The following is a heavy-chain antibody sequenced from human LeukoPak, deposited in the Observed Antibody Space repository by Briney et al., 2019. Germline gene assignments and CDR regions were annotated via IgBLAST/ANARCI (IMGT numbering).Heavy chain of an antibody. CDR3: AKDTYYDILTGYHDY. J-gene: IGHJ4*02. V-gene: IGHV3-9*01. D-gene: IGHD3-9*01. Sequence: GGSLRLSCAASGFTFDDYAMHWVRQAPGKGLEWVSGISWNSGSIGYADSVKGRFTISRDNAKNSLYLQMNSLRAEDTALYYCAKDTYYDILTGYHDYWGQGTLVTVSS. CDR2: ISWNSGSI. CDR1: GFTFDDYA.